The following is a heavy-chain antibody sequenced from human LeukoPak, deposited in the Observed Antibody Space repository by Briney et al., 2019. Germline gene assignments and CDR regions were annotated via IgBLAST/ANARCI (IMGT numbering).Heavy chain of an antibody. Sequence: SETLSLTCTVSGDSISSYYWSWIRQPPGKGLEWIGYIYYSGSTNYNPSLESRLTISVASSKNQFSLKLSSVTAADTAMFYCARGLGPGNWFDPWGQGTLVTVSS. D-gene: IGHD3-10*01. CDR2: IYYSGST. CDR1: GDSISSYY. CDR3: ARGLGPGNWFDP. J-gene: IGHJ5*02. V-gene: IGHV4-59*08.